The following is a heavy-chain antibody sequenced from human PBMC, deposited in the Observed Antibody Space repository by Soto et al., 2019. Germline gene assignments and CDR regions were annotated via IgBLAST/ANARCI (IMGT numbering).Heavy chain of an antibody. D-gene: IGHD1-1*01. CDR3: ARQGYGPKQGLVDA. Sequence: QVQLQQSGPGLVKPSETLSLTCTVSGGSIISYYCSWFRQSPGKGLEWIGYINHDSYSAYTLFLKRRITISADTSKTQFSLMLDSVTATETAVYYCARQGYGPKQGLVDAWGQGTTVIVSS. J-gene: IGHJ6*02. CDR2: INHDSYS. CDR1: GGSIISYY. V-gene: IGHV4-59*08.